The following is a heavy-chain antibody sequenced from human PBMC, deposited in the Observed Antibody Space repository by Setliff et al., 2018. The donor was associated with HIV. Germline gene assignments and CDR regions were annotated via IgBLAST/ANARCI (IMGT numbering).Heavy chain of an antibody. CDR3: ARRPPLTTGMEYYFDF. V-gene: IGHV4-4*07. Sequence: KPSETLSLTCTVSGDSMRDYYWSWLRQPAGKGLEWIGRIFPSGTTDYNPSLKSRVTMSIDTSKNQFSLKLNAVTAADTAVYYCARRPPLTTGMEYYFDFWGQGTLVTVSS. D-gene: IGHD1-1*01. CDR2: IFPSGTT. CDR1: GDSMRDYY. J-gene: IGHJ4*02.